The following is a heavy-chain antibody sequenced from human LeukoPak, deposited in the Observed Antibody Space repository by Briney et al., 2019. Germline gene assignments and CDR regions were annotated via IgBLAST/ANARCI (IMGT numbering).Heavy chain of an antibody. D-gene: IGHD3-10*01. CDR2: TFYRSKWFN. CDR1: GNCVSSVSAA. Sequence: SQTRSLTCVLAGNCVSSVSAAWNWVRQSPSRGFEWLGRTFYRSKWFNDYAVYVNSRITISPDTPKNRCSLQLRSIPPCVSVGYYCAREGSYGRLDYWGQGTLVSVSS. CDR3: AREGSYGRLDY. J-gene: IGHJ4*02. V-gene: IGHV6-1*01.